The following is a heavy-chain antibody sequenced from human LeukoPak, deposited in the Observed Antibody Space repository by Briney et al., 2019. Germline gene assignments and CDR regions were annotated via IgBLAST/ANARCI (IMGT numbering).Heavy chain of an antibody. CDR2: ISSSSSYI. D-gene: IGHD4-17*01. CDR3: ASADLRLFDY. V-gene: IGHV3-21*01. J-gene: IGHJ4*02. Sequence: GGSLRLSCAASGFTFSSYSMKWVRQAPGKGLEWVSSISSSSSYIYYADSVKGRFTISRDNAKNSLYLQMNSLRAEDTAVYYCASADLRLFDYWGQGTLATVSS. CDR1: GFTFSSYS.